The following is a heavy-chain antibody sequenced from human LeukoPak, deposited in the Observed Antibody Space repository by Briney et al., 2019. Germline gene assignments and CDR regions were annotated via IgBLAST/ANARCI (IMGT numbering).Heavy chain of an antibody. CDR1: GGSISSYY. J-gene: IGHJ6*02. D-gene: IGHD6-19*01. Sequence: PSETQSLTCTVSGGSISSYYWSWIRQPPGKGLEWIGYIYYSGSTNYNPSLKSRVTISVDTSKNQFSLKLSSVTAADTAVYYCARSLPGYSSGWPTMETWYGMDVWGQGTTVTVSS. CDR2: IYYSGST. V-gene: IGHV4-59*08. CDR3: ARSLPGYSSGWPTMETWYGMDV.